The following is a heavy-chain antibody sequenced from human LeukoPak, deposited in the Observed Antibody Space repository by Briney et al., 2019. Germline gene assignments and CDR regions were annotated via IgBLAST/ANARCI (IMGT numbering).Heavy chain of an antibody. CDR2: VYYSGIT. J-gene: IGHJ5*02. V-gene: IGHV4-39*01. CDR1: GGSISNSSHY. D-gene: IGHD1-26*01. CDR3: ARIPSGTYSLDP. Sequence: SETLSLTCTVSGGSISNSSHYWGWIRQPPGVGLEWIGNVYYSGITYYNPSLKSRVNISADTSKNQFSLNLNSVTAADTAVYYCARIPSGTYSLDPWGQGTLVTVSS.